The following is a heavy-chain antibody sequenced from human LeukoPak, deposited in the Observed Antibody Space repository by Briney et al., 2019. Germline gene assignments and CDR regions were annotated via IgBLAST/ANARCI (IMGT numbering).Heavy chain of an antibody. CDR1: GYTFTSYG. CDR3: AREMGYYDSSGPTDAFDI. J-gene: IGHJ3*02. D-gene: IGHD3-22*01. Sequence: GASVKVSCKASGYTFTSYGISWVRQAPGQGLEWMGWISAYNGNTNYAQKLQGRVTMTTDTSASTAYMELSSLRSEDMAVYYCAREMGYYDSSGPTDAFDIWGQGTMVTVSS. CDR2: ISAYNGNT. V-gene: IGHV1-18*03.